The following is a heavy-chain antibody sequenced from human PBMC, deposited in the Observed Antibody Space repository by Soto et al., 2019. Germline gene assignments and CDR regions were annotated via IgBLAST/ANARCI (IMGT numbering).Heavy chain of an antibody. CDR2: FRTSGDGGTT. J-gene: IGHJ4*02. CDR3: AKKVTSGPGSPHFDY. CDR1: GFTFSSYS. D-gene: IGHD2-8*02. V-gene: IGHV3-23*01. Sequence: GGSLRLSCAASGFTFSSYSMSWVRQAPGKGLEWVSGFRTSGDGGTTYYADSVKGRFTISRDNSKNMLFLQMNSLRAEDTAIYYCAKKVTSGPGSPHFDYWGQGNLVTVSS.